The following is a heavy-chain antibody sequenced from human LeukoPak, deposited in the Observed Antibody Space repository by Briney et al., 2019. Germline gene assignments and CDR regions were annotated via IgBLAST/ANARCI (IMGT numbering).Heavy chain of an antibody. CDR3: KSGGAAPGRFDY. D-gene: IGHD6-13*01. V-gene: IGHV3-7*01. CDR2: IKHDGSEQ. J-gene: IGHJ4*02. Sequence: GGSLRLSCAASGFSFTSYWMSWMRQAPGKGLQWVANIKHDGSEQYYVDPVKGRFTISRDNAKNSLYLQMNRLGVEDTAIYYCKSGGAAPGRFDYWGQGALVTVSS. CDR1: GFSFTSYW.